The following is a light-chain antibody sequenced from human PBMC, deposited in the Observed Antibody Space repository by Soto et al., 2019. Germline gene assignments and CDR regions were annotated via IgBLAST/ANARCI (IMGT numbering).Light chain of an antibody. J-gene: IGKJ1*01. V-gene: IGKV3-15*01. CDR2: GAS. CDR1: QSVSSN. Sequence: IVMTQSPATLSVPPGERATLSCRASQSVSSNLAWYQQKPGQAPRLLIYGASTRATGIPDRFSGSGSGTEFTLTISRLQPEDSAVYYCQQYGSSGTFGQGTKVDIK. CDR3: QQYGSSGT.